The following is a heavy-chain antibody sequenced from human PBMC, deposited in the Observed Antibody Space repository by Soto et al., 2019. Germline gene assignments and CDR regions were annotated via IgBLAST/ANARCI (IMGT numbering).Heavy chain of an antibody. Sequence: QVQLVESGGGVVQPGRSLRLSCAASGFTFSSYGMHWVRQAPGKGLEWVAVISYDGSNKYYADSAKGRFTISRDNSKNTLYLQMNSLRAEDTAVYYCAKALGGGSSDYGMDVWGQGTTVTVSS. CDR3: AKALGGGSSDYGMDV. CDR1: GFTFSSYG. V-gene: IGHV3-30*18. J-gene: IGHJ6*02. CDR2: ISYDGSNK. D-gene: IGHD2-2*01.